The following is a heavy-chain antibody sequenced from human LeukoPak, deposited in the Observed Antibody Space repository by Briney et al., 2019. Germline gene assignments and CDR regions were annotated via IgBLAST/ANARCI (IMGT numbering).Heavy chain of an antibody. V-gene: IGHV1-69*13. Sequence: SVKVSCKASGGTFSSYAISWVRQAPGQGLEWMGGIIPIFGTANYAQKFQGRVTITADESTSTAYMELSSLRSEDTAVYYCARDDDSLSAFDIWGQGTMVTVSS. J-gene: IGHJ3*02. CDR3: ARDDDSLSAFDI. CDR2: IIPIFGTA. D-gene: IGHD3-9*01. CDR1: GGTFSSYA.